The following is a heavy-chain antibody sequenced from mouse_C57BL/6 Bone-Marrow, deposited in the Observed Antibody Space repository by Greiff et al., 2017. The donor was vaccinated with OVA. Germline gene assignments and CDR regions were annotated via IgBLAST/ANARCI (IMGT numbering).Heavy chain of an antibody. CDR3: ARDRNDGYFYWYFDV. CDR1: GYSITSGYY. Sequence: DVKLQESGPGLVKPSQSLSLTCSVTGYSITSGYYWNWIRQFPGNKLEWMGYISYDGSNNYNPSLKNRISITRDTSKNQFFLKLNSVTTEDTATYYCARDRNDGYFYWYFDVWGTGTTVTVSS. CDR2: ISYDGSN. J-gene: IGHJ1*03. D-gene: IGHD2-3*01. V-gene: IGHV3-6*01.